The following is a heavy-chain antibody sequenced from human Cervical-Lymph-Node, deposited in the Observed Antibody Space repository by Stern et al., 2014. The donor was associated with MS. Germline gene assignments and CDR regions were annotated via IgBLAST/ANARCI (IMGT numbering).Heavy chain of an antibody. D-gene: IGHD4-17*01. J-gene: IGHJ4*02. CDR1: GGSVSSSVYY. Sequence: QLQLQESGPGLVKPSETLSLTCGVSGGSVSSSVYYWSWIRQPPGKGLEWIGSIHYSGTPSYTASLKSRVPFSVDPSKNDFSLTLSPVTAADTALYFCARQSFGDLFDYWGQGTLVTVSS. CDR2: IHYSGTP. CDR3: ARQSFGDLFDY. V-gene: IGHV4-39*01.